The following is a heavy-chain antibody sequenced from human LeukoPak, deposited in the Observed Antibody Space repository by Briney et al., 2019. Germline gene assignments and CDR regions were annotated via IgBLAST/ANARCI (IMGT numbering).Heavy chain of an antibody. D-gene: IGHD3-16*01. Sequence: PGGSLRLSCAASGFTFSNYAMSWVRQAPGKGLEWVSTVPGSGSSTSYADSVQGRFTISRDNSKNTLYLQMNSLRAEDTAVYYCAKDLKAVLFAYFDYWGRGALVTVSS. V-gene: IGHV3-23*01. CDR2: VPGSGSST. J-gene: IGHJ4*02. CDR1: GFTFSNYA. CDR3: AKDLKAVLFAYFDY.